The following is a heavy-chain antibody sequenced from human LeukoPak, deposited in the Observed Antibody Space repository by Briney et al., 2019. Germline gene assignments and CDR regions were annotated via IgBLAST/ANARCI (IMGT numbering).Heavy chain of an antibody. V-gene: IGHV4-59*01. J-gene: IGHJ4*02. Sequence: SETLSLTCTVSGGSISSYYWSWIRQPPGKGLEWIGYIDNSGSTNYNPSLKSRVTISVDTSKNQFSLKLSSVTAADTAIYYCARDGRAGSLFAYWGQGTLVTVSS. CDR1: GGSISSYY. CDR3: ARDGRAGSLFAY. CDR2: IDNSGST. D-gene: IGHD6-19*01.